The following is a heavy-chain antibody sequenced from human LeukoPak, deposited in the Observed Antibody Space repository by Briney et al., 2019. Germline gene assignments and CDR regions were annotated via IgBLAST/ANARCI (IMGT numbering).Heavy chain of an antibody. CDR3: ARERYDILTGYYSPFDY. CDR2: IYTSGST. CDR1: GGSISSGSYY. D-gene: IGHD3-9*01. J-gene: IGHJ4*02. V-gene: IGHV4-61*02. Sequence: SQTLSLTCTVSGGSISSGSYYWSWIRQPAGKGLEWIGRIYTSGSTNYNPSLKSRVTISVDTSKNQFSLKLSSVTAADTAVYYCARERYDILTGYYSPFDYWGQGTPVTVSS.